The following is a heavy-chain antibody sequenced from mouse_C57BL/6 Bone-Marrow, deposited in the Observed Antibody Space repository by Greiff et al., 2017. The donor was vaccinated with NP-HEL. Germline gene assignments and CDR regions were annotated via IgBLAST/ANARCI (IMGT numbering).Heavy chain of an antibody. D-gene: IGHD2-3*01. V-gene: IGHV1-15*01. CDR1: GYTFTDYE. J-gene: IGHJ2*01. Sequence: QVQLQQSGAELVRPGASVTLSCKASGYTFTDYEMHWVKQTPVHGLEWIGAIDPETGGTAYNQKFKGKAILTADKSSSTAYMELRSLTSEDSAVYHCTRWLLRFDYWGQGTTLTVSS. CDR3: TRWLLRFDY. CDR2: IDPETGGT.